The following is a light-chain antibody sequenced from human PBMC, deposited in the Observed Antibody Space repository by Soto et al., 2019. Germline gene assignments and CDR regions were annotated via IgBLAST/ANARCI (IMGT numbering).Light chain of an antibody. Sequence: EIVMTQSPATLSVSPGERATLSCRASQRVSSNLAWYQQKPGQAPRLLIYGASTRATGIPARFSGSGSETEFTLTISRLQSEDFAGYYCQQYNNWPPYTFGQGTKLEIK. J-gene: IGKJ2*01. CDR3: QQYNNWPPYT. CDR1: QRVSSN. V-gene: IGKV3-15*01. CDR2: GAS.